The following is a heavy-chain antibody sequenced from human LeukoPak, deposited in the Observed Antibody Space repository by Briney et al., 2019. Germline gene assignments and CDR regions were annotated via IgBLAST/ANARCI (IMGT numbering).Heavy chain of an antibody. CDR3: ARGRTGPAVVAALDT. D-gene: IGHD2-15*01. CDR1: GFTFSSYW. V-gene: IGHV3-74*01. CDR2: INSDGSST. Sequence: GGSLRLSCAASGFTFSSYWMHWVRQAPGKGLVWVSRINSDGSSTSYADSVKGRFTISRDNAKNTLYLQMNSLRAEDTAVYYCARGRTGPAVVAALDTWGQGTMVTVSS. J-gene: IGHJ3*02.